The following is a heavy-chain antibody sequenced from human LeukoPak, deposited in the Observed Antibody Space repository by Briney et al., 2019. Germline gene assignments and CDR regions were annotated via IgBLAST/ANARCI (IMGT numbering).Heavy chain of an antibody. CDR2: INPSGGT. Sequence: ASVKVSCKASGYTFSIYNMHWVRQAPGQGPEWMGIINPSGGTSYAQKLQGRITMTRDTSTSTLYMELSRLRSEDTAVYYCGREGVAGTGLDYWGQGTLVTVSS. CDR3: GREGVAGTGLDY. J-gene: IGHJ4*01. D-gene: IGHD6-13*01. CDR1: GYTFSIYN. V-gene: IGHV1-46*01.